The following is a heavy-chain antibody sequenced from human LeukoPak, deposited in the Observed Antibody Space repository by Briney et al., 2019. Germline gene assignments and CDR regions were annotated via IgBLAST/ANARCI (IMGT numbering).Heavy chain of an antibody. D-gene: IGHD1-1*01. CDR2: ISGSGGST. Sequence: PGGSLRPSCAASGFTFSSYAMSWVRQTPGKGLEWVSAISGSGGSTYYADSVKGRFTISRDNSKNTLYLLMNSLRAEDTAVYYCAKDLANWNDRGTFDIWGQGTMVTVSS. CDR1: GFTFSSYA. V-gene: IGHV3-23*01. CDR3: AKDLANWNDRGTFDI. J-gene: IGHJ3*02.